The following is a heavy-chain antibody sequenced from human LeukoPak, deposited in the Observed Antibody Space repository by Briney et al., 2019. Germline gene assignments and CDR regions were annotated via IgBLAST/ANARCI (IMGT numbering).Heavy chain of an antibody. Sequence: SETLSLTCTVSGGSISSYYWSWIRQPAGKGLEWIGRIYTSGSTNYNPSLKSRVTISVDTSKNQFSLKLSSVTAADTAVYYCARDLSLYSSSWDNWFDPWGQGTLVTVSS. CDR3: ARDLSLYSSSWDNWFDP. D-gene: IGHD6-13*01. V-gene: IGHV4-4*07. J-gene: IGHJ5*02. CDR1: GGSISSYY. CDR2: IYTSGST.